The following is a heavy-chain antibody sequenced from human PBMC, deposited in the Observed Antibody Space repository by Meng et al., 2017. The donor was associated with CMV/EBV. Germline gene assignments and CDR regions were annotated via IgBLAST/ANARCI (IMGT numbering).Heavy chain of an antibody. Sequence: SATLSLTCAISGDSVSSNIAAWNWIRQSPSRGLEWLGSTYYRSRWYNDYAASVKSRITINSDTSKNQFSLQLNSVTPEDTAVYYCARDSDGLGYAGDLYYYYGMDVWGQGTTVTVSS. V-gene: IGHV6-1*01. CDR2: TYYRSRWYN. CDR3: ARDSDGLGYAGDLYYYYGMDV. D-gene: IGHD3-16*01. CDR1: GDSVSSNIAA. J-gene: IGHJ6*02.